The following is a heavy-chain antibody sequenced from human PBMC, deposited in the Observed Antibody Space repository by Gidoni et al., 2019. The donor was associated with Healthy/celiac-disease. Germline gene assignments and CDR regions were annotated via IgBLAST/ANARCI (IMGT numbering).Heavy chain of an antibody. CDR3: TRVGFGEFPLYYYYGMDV. V-gene: IGHV3-49*04. CDR2: IRSKAYGGTT. Sequence: EVQLVESGGGLVQPGRSLRLSCTASGFTFGDYAMRWVRQAPGKGLEVVGFIRSKAYGGTTEYAASVKGRFTISRDDSKSIAYLQMNSLKTEDTAVYYCTRVGFGEFPLYYYYGMDVWGQGTTVTVSS. D-gene: IGHD3-10*01. J-gene: IGHJ6*02. CDR1: GFTFGDYA.